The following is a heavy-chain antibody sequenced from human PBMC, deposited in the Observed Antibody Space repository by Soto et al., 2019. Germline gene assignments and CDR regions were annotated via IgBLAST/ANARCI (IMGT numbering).Heavy chain of an antibody. CDR1: GYTFTGYY. J-gene: IGHJ6*02. V-gene: IGHV1-2*02. D-gene: IGHD3-10*01. CDR2: INPNSGGT. Sequence: ASVKVSCKASGYTFTGYYMHWVRQAPGQGLEWMGWINPNSGGTNYAQKFQGRVTMTRDTSISTAYMQLSRLRSDETAVYYCARDKGSGSYSFYGMDVWGQGTTVTVSS. CDR3: ARDKGSGSYSFYGMDV.